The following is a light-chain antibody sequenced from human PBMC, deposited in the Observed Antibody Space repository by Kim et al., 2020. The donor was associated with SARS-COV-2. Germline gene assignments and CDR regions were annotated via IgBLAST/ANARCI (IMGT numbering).Light chain of an antibody. J-gene: IGLJ3*02. CDR2: DTN. V-gene: IGLV7-46*01. CDR1: TGVVTSGHY. Sequence: PGGTVTLPCGSSTGVVTSGHYPYWFQQKPGQAPRTLIYDTNNKHSWTPARFSGSLLGGRAALTLSGAQPEDEAEYYCMLSYSGAWVFGGGTQLTVL. CDR3: MLSYSGAWV.